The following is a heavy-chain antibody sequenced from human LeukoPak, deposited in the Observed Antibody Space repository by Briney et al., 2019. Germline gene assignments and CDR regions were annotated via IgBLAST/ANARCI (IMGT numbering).Heavy chain of an antibody. CDR1: GFTFNSYS. CDR3: AKPVVGATFDAFDI. V-gene: IGHV3-21*04. J-gene: IGHJ3*02. CDR2: ISGSNSYI. Sequence: PGGSLRLSCAASGFTFNSYSMNWVRQAPGKGLEWVSSISGSNSYIYYADSVKGRFTISRDNSKNTLDLQMNSLRAEDTAVYYCAKPVVGATFDAFDIWGQGTMVTVSS. D-gene: IGHD1-26*01.